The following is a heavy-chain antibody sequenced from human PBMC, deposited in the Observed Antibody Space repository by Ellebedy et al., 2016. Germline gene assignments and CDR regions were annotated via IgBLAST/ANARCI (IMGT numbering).Heavy chain of an antibody. Sequence: SETLSLTXTVSGYSISSGYYWGWIRQPPGKGLEWIGSIYHSGSTYYNPSLKSRVTISVDTSKNQFSLQLNSVTPEDTAVYYCARGMTTVTTNFDDWGQGTLVTVSS. D-gene: IGHD4-17*01. J-gene: IGHJ4*02. CDR2: IYHSGST. CDR1: GYSISSGYY. CDR3: ARGMTTVTTNFDD. V-gene: IGHV4-38-2*02.